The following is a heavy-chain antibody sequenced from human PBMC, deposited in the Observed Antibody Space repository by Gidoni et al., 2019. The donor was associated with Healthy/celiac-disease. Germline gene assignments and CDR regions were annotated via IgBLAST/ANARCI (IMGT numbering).Heavy chain of an antibody. Sequence: EVQLLESGGGLVQPGGSLRLSRAASGFTFSSYAMSWVRQAPGKGLEWVSAISGSGGSTYYADSVKGRFTISRDNSKNTLYLQMNSLRAEDTAVYYCAKDGYYDSRYLDYWGQGTLVTVSS. V-gene: IGHV3-23*01. CDR3: AKDGYYDSRYLDY. CDR1: GFTFSSYA. J-gene: IGHJ4*02. CDR2: ISGSGGST. D-gene: IGHD3-22*01.